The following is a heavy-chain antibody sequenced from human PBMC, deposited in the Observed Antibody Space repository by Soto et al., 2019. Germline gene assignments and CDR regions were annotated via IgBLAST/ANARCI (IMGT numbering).Heavy chain of an antibody. CDR1: GFTFSSYA. D-gene: IGHD3-22*01. J-gene: IGHJ3*02. CDR3: AKAYYYDSSGYYFDDAFDI. V-gene: IGHV3-23*01. CDR2: ISGSGGST. Sequence: GGSLRLSCAASGFTFSSYAMSWVRQAPGKGLEWVSAISGSGGSTYYADSVKGRFTIPRDNSKNTLYLQMNSLRAEDTAVYYCAKAYYYDSSGYYFDDAFDIWGQGTMVTVSS.